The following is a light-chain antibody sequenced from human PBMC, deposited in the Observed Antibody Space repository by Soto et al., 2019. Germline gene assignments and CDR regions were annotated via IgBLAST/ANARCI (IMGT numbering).Light chain of an antibody. V-gene: IGLV1-47*01. Sequence: QSVLTQPPSASGTPGQTVSISCSGSNSNIGRNTVNWFQQVPGTAPKLLIYRDDQRPSGVPDRFSGSKSGTSASLAISGLRSEDEAAYYCAVWDDRLSGLFGGGTKVTVL. CDR3: AVWDDRLSGL. CDR2: RDD. J-gene: IGLJ3*02. CDR1: NSNIGRNT.